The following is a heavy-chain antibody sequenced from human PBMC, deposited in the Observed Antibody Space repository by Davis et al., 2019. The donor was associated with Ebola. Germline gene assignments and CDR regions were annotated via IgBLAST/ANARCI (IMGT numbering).Heavy chain of an antibody. D-gene: IGHD6-13*01. CDR2: INAGNGNT. V-gene: IGHV1-3*01. CDR1: RYTFTSYA. CDR3: ARDRPNYSSSRSNWFDP. Sequence: ASVKVSCKASRYTFTSYAMHWVRQAPGQRLEWMGWINAGNGNTKYSQKFQGRVTITRDTSASTAYMELSSLRSEDTAVYYCARDRPNYSSSRSNWFDPWGQGTLVTVSS. J-gene: IGHJ5*02.